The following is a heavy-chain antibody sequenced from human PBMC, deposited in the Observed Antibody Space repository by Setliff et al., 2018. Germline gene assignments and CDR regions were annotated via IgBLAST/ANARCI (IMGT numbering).Heavy chain of an antibody. CDR2: LYPDGST. D-gene: IGHD1-1*01. J-gene: IGHJ4*02. CDR3: ARQGGAIEYGENARVFDS. Sequence: PSETLSLTCTVSGGSISSGTYYWSWIRQPAGKGLEWIGRLYPDGSTNYNPSLRSRVAISVDKSENQLSLNLTSVTAADTAVYYCARQGGAIEYGENARVFDSWGQGILVTVSS. V-gene: IGHV4-61*02. CDR1: GGSISSGTYY.